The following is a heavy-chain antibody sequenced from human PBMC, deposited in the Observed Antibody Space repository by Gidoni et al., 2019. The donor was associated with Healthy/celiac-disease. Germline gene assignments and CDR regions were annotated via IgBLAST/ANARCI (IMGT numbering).Heavy chain of an antibody. CDR1: GFTFSSYA. Sequence: VQLLESGGGLVQPGGSLRLSCAASGFTFSSYAMRWVRQAPGKGLEWVSAISGSGGSTYYADSVKGRFTISRDNSKNTLYLQMNSLRAEDTAVYYCAKTPEPQWLVRVWGWFDPWGQGTLVTVSS. D-gene: IGHD6-19*01. CDR3: AKTPEPQWLVRVWGWFDP. CDR2: ISGSGGST. J-gene: IGHJ5*02. V-gene: IGHV3-23*01.